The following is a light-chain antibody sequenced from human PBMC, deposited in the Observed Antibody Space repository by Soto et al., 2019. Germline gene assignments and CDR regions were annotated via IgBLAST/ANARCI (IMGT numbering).Light chain of an antibody. Sequence: IVRAQSPATLSVSPGERDTLACRASQSVSINLAWYQQKPGQAPRLLILGASSRATGTPDRFGGSGSGRDFTLTISRLEPEDFAVYYCQQYGSSPTFGGGTKVDI. V-gene: IGKV3-20*01. CDR2: GAS. CDR3: QQYGSSPT. J-gene: IGKJ4*01. CDR1: QSVSIN.